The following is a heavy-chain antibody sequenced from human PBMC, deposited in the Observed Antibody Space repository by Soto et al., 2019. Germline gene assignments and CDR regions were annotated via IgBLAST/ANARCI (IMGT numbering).Heavy chain of an antibody. Sequence: ASVKVSCKASGYTFTSSGISWVRQAPGQGLEWMGWISAYNGNTNYAQKLQGRVTMTTDTSTSTAYMELRSLRSDDTAVYYCASIAVAGSDFDYWGQGTLVTVSS. CDR3: ASIAVAGSDFDY. D-gene: IGHD6-19*01. CDR2: ISAYNGNT. J-gene: IGHJ4*02. V-gene: IGHV1-18*01. CDR1: GYTFTSSG.